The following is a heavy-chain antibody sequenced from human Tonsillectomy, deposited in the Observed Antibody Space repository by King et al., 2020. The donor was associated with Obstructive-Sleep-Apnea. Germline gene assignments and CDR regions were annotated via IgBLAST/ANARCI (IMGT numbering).Heavy chain of an antibody. CDR3: VRAVAGVGDY. D-gene: IGHD6-19*01. J-gene: IGHJ4*02. Sequence: VQLVESGGGLVQPGGSLRLSCAASGFTFSSYWMHWVRQSPGKGLLWVSRISSDGSVTTYADFVKGRFTVSRDDAKNTLYLQMNSLRADDTAVYYCVRAVAGVGDYWGQGTLVTVSS. CDR1: GFTFSSYW. V-gene: IGHV3-74*01. CDR2: ISSDGSVT.